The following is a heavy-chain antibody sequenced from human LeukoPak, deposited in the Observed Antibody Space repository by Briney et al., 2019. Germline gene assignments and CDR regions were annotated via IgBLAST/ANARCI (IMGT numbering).Heavy chain of an antibody. V-gene: IGHV1-18*01. D-gene: IGHD3-3*01. CDR3: AKEEIEIYGVVTIGTGFDS. J-gene: IGHJ4*02. CDR1: GYTFTNHG. CDR2: ISGYTGKS. Sequence: ASVNVSCKASGYTFTNHGINWVRQAPGQRLEWMGWISGYTGKSKYAQKFQGRVTMTTDTSTNSVYMELKSLTSDDTAVYYCAKEEIEIYGVVTIGTGFDSWGQGTLVTVSS.